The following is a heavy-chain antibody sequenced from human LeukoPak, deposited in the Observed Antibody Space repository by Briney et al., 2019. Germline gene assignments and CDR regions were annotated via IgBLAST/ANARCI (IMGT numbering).Heavy chain of an antibody. V-gene: IGHV1-2*02. Sequence: ASVKVSCKASAYTFTAYYLHWVRQAPGQGFQWMGWLDPNNGDTEYAQKFQGRVTMTRDRSISTAYMDQGRLTSDDTAVYYCARRSRNGLDAFDIWGQGTMVTVSS. CDR1: AYTFTAYY. CDR3: ARRSRNGLDAFDI. D-gene: IGHD1-14*01. CDR2: LDPNNGDT. J-gene: IGHJ3*02.